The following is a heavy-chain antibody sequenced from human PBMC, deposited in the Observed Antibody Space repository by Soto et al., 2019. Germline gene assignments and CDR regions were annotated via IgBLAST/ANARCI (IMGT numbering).Heavy chain of an antibody. V-gene: IGHV4-34*01. CDR1: GGSFSGYY. D-gene: IGHD3-9*01. CDR2: INDRGSI. Sequence: QVQLQQWGAGPLRHLETLSLTCGVSGGSFSGYYWAWIRQSPGKGLEWIGEINDRGSINYNPYLKSRVSISVDTSKNHYSLNLRSVTAADTAVYYCARESHDILTGPPWVWYFDLWGRGTLVTVSS. CDR3: ARESHDILTGPPWVWYFDL. J-gene: IGHJ2*01.